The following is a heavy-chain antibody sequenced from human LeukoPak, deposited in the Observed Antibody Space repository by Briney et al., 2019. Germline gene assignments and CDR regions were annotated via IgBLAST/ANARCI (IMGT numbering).Heavy chain of an antibody. J-gene: IGHJ4*02. V-gene: IGHV3-23*01. CDR1: GFTSSSYA. Sequence: GGSLRLSCAASGFTSSSYALNWVRQAPGKGLEWVATVSGSGDRMYHADSVKGRFTISRDNSKNTIYLQMDSLRAEDTALYYCAKAAAAPGFDFWGQGTLVTVSS. CDR3: AKAAAAPGFDF. CDR2: VSGSGDRM. D-gene: IGHD6-13*01.